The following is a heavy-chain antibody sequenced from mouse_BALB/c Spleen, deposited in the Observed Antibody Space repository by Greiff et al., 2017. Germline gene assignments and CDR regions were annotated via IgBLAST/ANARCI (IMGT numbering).Heavy chain of an antibody. D-gene: IGHD2-4*01. V-gene: IGHV1S41*01. J-gene: IGHJ2*01. Sequence: DLVKPGASVKLSCKASGYTFTSYWINWIKQRPGQGLEWIGRIAPGSGSTYYNEMFKGKATLTVDTSSSTAYIQLSSLSSEDSAVYFCARKGYYDYDGFFDYWGQGTTRTVSS. CDR2: IAPGSGST. CDR3: ARKGYYDYDGFFDY. CDR1: GYTFTSYW.